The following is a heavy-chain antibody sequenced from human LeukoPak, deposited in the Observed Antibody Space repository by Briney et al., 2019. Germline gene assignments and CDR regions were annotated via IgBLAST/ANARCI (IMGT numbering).Heavy chain of an antibody. CDR1: GFTFSSYA. Sequence: PGGSLGLSCAASGFTFSSYAMHWVRQAPGKGLEYVSAISSNGGSTYYANSVKGRFTISRDNSKNTLYLQMGSLRAEGMAVYYCARGDQPMGASDYWGQGTLVTVSS. CDR3: ARGDQPMGASDY. CDR2: ISSNGGST. V-gene: IGHV3-64*01. J-gene: IGHJ4*02. D-gene: IGHD4/OR15-4a*01.